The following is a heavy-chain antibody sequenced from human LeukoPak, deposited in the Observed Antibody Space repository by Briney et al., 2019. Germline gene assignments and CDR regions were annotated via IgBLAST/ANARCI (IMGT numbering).Heavy chain of an antibody. CDR2: IYYSGST. V-gene: IGHV4-39*07. Sequence: SETLSLTCTVSGDSISSSSYYWGWIRQPPGKGLEWIGSIYYSGSTYYNPSLKSRVTISVDTSKNQFSLKLSSVTAADTAVYYCASLGSTSYDYYYYYMDVWGKGTTVTVSS. CDR3: ASLGSTSYDYYYYYMDV. D-gene: IGHD2-2*01. CDR1: GDSISSSSYY. J-gene: IGHJ6*03.